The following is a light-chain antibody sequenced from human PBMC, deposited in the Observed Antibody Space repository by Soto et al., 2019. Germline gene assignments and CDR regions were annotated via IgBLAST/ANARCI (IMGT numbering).Light chain of an antibody. J-gene: IGKJ1*01. CDR1: QSIVTY. CDR2: AAS. V-gene: IGKV1-39*01. Sequence: DIQMTQSPSSLSASVGDRVTITCRASQSIVTYLNWYLQKPGKAPKLLIYAASNLQSGVPSRFSGSGSGTDLTLTISSLQPEDFATYYCQQSYSTPWKFGKGTKVDI. CDR3: QQSYSTPWK.